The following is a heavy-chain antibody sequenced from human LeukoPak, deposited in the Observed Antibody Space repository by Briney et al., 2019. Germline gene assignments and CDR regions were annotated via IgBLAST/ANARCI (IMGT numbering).Heavy chain of an antibody. J-gene: IGHJ3*02. CDR1: GGSISSGDYY. CDR2: IYYSGST. D-gene: IGHD2-2*01. CDR3: ARAVPAAMLAFDI. V-gene: IGHV4-30-4*01. Sequence: PSETLSLTCTVSGGSISSGDYYWSWIRQPPGKGLEWIGYIYYSGSTYYNPSLKSRVTISVDTSKNQFSLKLSSVTAADTAVYYCARAVPAAMLAFDIWGQGTMVTVSS.